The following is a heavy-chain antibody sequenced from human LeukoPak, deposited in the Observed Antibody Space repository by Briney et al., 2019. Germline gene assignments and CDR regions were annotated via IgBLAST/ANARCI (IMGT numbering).Heavy chain of an antibody. V-gene: IGHV3-7*03. J-gene: IGHJ4*02. CDR3: AKDSAKKYDDY. Sequence: GGSLRLSCAASGFTFSSYWMSWVRQAPGKGLEWVANIKKDGSDKYYVDSVKGRFTISRENSKNTLYLQMNSLRAEDTAVYYCAKDSAKKYDDYWGQGTLVTVSS. D-gene: IGHD2/OR15-2a*01. CDR2: IKKDGSDK. CDR1: GFTFSSYW.